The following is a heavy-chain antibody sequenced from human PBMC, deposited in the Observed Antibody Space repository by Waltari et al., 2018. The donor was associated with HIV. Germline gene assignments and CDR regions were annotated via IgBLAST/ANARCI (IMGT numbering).Heavy chain of an antibody. CDR1: GFTVSSPY. J-gene: IGHJ6*02. Sequence: EVQLVESGGGLIQPGGSLRLSCIAFGFTVSSPYMSWGRQALGKGREWVSIIYSGGSKSYAESVKGRFTISRDNSKNTLYLQMNSLRVADTAVYYCAKGGAYYYYAVDVWGQGTTVTVSS. CDR3: AKGGAYYYYAVDV. V-gene: IGHV3-53*01. CDR2: IYSGGSK. D-gene: IGHD1-26*01.